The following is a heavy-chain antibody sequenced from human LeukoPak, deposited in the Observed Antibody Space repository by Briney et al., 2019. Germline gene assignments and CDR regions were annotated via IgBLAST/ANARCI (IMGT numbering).Heavy chain of an antibody. CDR3: AREMRGLGTTVVTYYYYYYMDV. CDR2: INPNSGGT. J-gene: IGHJ6*03. V-gene: IGHV1-2*02. D-gene: IGHD4-23*01. Sequence: GASVKVSCKASGYTFTGYYMHWVRQAPGQGLEWMGWINPNSGGTNYAQKFQGRVTMTRDTSISTAYMELSRLRSDDTAVYYCAREMRGLGTTVVTYYYYYYMDVWGKGTTVTVSS. CDR1: GYTFTGYY.